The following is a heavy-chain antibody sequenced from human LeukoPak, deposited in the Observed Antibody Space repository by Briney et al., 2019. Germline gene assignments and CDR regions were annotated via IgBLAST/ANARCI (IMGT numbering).Heavy chain of an antibody. V-gene: IGHV3-7*01. J-gene: IGHJ4*02. CDR3: ARDKVTGASYFDY. D-gene: IGHD7-27*01. CDR2: TKKEGREM. Sequence: GGSLRLSCAPSGFTFTIEWVSWDRPTPGEAPEWVGNTKKEGREMYYMSSVKGRLTIPRDQAKNSQYMQMNRLRGDDTAIYYCARDKVTGASYFDYWGQGTLVTVSS. CDR1: GFTFTIEW.